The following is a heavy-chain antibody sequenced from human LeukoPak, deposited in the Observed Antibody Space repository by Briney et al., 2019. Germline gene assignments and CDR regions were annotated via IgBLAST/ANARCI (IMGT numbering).Heavy chain of an antibody. D-gene: IGHD3-22*01. V-gene: IGHV3-9*01. Sequence: GGSLRLSCAASGFTFDDYAMHWVRQAPGKGLEWVSGISWNSGSIGYADSVKGRFTISRDNAKNSLYLQMNSLRAEDTALYYCARGQSNYYDSSGYFDYYYYYMDVWGKGTTVTVSS. J-gene: IGHJ6*03. CDR2: ISWNSGSI. CDR3: ARGQSNYYDSSGYFDYYYYYMDV. CDR1: GFTFDDYA.